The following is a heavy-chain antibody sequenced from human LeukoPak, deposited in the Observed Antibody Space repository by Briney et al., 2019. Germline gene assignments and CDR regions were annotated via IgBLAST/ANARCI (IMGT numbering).Heavy chain of an antibody. CDR2: IYSGGST. CDR3: ARDQYDSSGSYYFDY. V-gene: IGHV3-66*01. D-gene: IGHD3-22*01. CDR1: GFTVSSNY. J-gene: IGHJ4*02. Sequence: GGSLRLSCAASGFTVSSNYMSWVRQAPGKGLEWVSVIYSGGSTYYADSVKGRFTISRDNSKNTLYLQMNSLRAEDTAVYYCARDQYDSSGSYYFDYWGQGTLVTVSS.